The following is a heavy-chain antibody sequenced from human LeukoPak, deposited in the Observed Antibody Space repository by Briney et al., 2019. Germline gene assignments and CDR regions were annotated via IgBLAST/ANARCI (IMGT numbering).Heavy chain of an antibody. D-gene: IGHD3-10*01. V-gene: IGHV1-2*02. Sequence: ASVKVSCKASGYTFTDYYMHWVRQAPGQGLEWMGWINPHSGGTNYAQKFQGRVTMTRDTSISTAYMELSRLRSDDTAVYYCARGSANFGEFDFDYRGQGTLVTASS. J-gene: IGHJ4*02. CDR3: ARGSANFGEFDFDY. CDR1: GYTFTDYY. CDR2: INPHSGGT.